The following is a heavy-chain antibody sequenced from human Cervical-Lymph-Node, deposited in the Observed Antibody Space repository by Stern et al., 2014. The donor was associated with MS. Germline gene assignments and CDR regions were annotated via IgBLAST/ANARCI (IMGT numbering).Heavy chain of an antibody. D-gene: IGHD1-20*01. V-gene: IGHV1-69*01. CDR1: GGTFSSYA. J-gene: IGHJ6*02. Sequence: VQLEESGAEVKKPGSSVKVSCKASGGTFSSYAISWVRQAPGQGLEWMGGIIPIFGTANYAQKFQGRVTITADESTSTAYMELSRLRSEDTAVYYCAREYNWNDRYYGMDVWGQGTTVTVSS. CDR2: IIPIFGTA. CDR3: AREYNWNDRYYGMDV.